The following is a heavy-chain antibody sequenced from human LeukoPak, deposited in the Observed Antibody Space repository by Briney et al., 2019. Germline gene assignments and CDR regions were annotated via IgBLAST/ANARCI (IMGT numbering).Heavy chain of an antibody. J-gene: IGHJ3*02. CDR2: ISGSGGRT. D-gene: IGHD1-1*01. Sequence: GGSLRLSCAASGFTFSSYAMSWVRQAPGKGLEWVSSISGSGGRTHYADSVRGRFTISRDNAKNSLYLQMNNLRVEDTAVYYCARDSIIRGKTGACDIWGQGTMVTVSS. CDR1: GFTFSSYA. CDR3: ARDSIIRGKTGACDI. V-gene: IGHV3-23*01.